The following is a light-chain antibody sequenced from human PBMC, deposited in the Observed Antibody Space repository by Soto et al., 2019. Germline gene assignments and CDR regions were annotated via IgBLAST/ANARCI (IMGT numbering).Light chain of an antibody. V-gene: IGLV2-8*01. Sequence: SVLTQPSSVSGDPGQTVTISCTGTKNDIGVYDFVSWYQHHPGKAPRLIIYEVVQRPSGVPDRFSGSKSGNTASLTVSGLQAADEADYFCKSYAGSNTYVFGSGTKVTVL. CDR2: EVV. CDR1: KNDIGVYDF. CDR3: KSYAGSNTYV. J-gene: IGLJ1*01.